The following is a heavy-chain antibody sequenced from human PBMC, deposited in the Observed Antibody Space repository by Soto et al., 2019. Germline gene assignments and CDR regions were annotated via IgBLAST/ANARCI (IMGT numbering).Heavy chain of an antibody. Sequence: GGSLRLSCAVSGFIFSDFSMNWVRQAPGKGLEWVASIGSSGGYIFYADSVKGRFTISRDNAKKSLDLQINSLRAEDTAVYYCAREKKHQSLGGRFGMDVWGQGTTVTVYS. D-gene: IGHD2-2*01. CDR3: AREKKHQSLGGRFGMDV. J-gene: IGHJ6*02. V-gene: IGHV3-21*01. CDR1: GFIFSDFS. CDR2: IGSSGGYI.